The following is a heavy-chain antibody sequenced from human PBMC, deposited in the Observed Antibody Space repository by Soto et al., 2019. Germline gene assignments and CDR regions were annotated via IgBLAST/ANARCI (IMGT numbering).Heavy chain of an antibody. V-gene: IGHV1-69*13. CDR2: IIPIFGTA. CDR3: ARVEGYYDSSGYYPPAAFDI. D-gene: IGHD3-22*01. J-gene: IGHJ3*02. Sequence: GASVKVSCKASGGTFSSYAISWVRQAPGQGLEWMGGIIPIFGTANYAQKFQGRVTVTADESTSTAYMELSSLRSEDTAVYYCARVEGYYDSSGYYPPAAFDIWGQGTMVTVSS. CDR1: GGTFSSYA.